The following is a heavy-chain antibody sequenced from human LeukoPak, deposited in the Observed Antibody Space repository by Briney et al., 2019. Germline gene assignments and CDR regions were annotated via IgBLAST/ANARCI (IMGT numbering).Heavy chain of an antibody. CDR2: ISAYNGNT. D-gene: IGHD2-2*01. V-gene: IGHV1-18*01. CDR1: GYTFTSYG. J-gene: IGHJ6*03. CDR3: AREGRPAAYYYYYYMDV. Sequence: ASVKVSCKASGYTFTSYGISWVRQAPGQGLEWMGWISAYNGNTNYAQKLQGRVTMTTDTSTSTAYMELRSLRSDDTAVYYCAREGRPAAYYYYYYMDVWGKGTTVTVS.